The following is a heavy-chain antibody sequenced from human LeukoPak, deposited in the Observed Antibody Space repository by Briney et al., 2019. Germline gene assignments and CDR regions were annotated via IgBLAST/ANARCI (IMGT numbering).Heavy chain of an antibody. J-gene: IGHJ4*02. CDR2: ISWNSGSI. D-gene: IGHD3-22*01. CDR3: AKVDSSGYYYGGGYFDY. V-gene: IGHV3-9*01. CDR1: GFTFDDYA. Sequence: GRSLRLSCAASGFTFDDYAMHWVRQAPGKGLEWASGISWNSGSIGYADSVKGRFTISRDNAKNSLYLQMNSLRAEDTALYYCAKVDSSGYYYGGGYFDYWGQGTLVTVSS.